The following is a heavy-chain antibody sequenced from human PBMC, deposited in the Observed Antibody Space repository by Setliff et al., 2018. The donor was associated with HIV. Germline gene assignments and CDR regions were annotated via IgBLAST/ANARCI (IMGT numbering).Heavy chain of an antibody. J-gene: IGHJ6*03. CDR3: ARDHDYGDLSRNWFYMDV. Sequence: VKVSCKASGSTFSNYGMNWVRQAPGQGLEWMGWINTNTGNPTYAQDFTGRFVFSLDTSVSTAYLQISSLKAEDTAVYYCARDHDYGDLSRNWFYMDVWGKGTTVTVSS. D-gene: IGHD4-17*01. CDR2: INTNTGNP. V-gene: IGHV7-4-1*02. CDR1: GSTFSNYG.